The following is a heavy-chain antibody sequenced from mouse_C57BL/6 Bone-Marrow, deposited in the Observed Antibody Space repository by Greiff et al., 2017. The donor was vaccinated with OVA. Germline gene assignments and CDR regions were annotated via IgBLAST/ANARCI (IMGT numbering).Heavy chain of an antibody. CDR1: GFTFSSYT. CDR2: ISGGGGNT. Sequence: EVKLMESGGGLVKPGGSLKLSCAASGFTFSSYTMSWVRQTPEKRLEWVATISGGGGNTNYPDSVKGRFTISRDNAKNTLYLQMSSLRSEDTALYYCARHFGPWFAYWGQGTLVTVSA. V-gene: IGHV5-9*01. CDR3: ARHFGPWFAY. J-gene: IGHJ3*01.